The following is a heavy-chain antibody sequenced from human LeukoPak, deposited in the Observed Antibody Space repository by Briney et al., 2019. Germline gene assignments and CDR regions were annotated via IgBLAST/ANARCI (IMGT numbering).Heavy chain of an antibody. Sequence: KPSETLSLTCTVSGASISSYYWNWIRQPPGRGLEWIGYMYYSGNTNYSPSLKSRVTISIDTSKNQLSLKLSSVTAADTAVYYCARGVAVAGRFDYWGQGTLVTVSS. CDR2: MYYSGNT. V-gene: IGHV4-59*01. J-gene: IGHJ4*02. CDR3: ARGVAVAGRFDY. D-gene: IGHD6-13*01. CDR1: GASISSYY.